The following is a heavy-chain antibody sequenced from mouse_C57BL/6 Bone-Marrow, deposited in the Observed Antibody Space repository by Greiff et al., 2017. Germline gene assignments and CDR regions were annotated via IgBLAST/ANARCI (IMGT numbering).Heavy chain of an antibody. CDR2: IDPSDSYT. V-gene: IGHV1-59*01. Sequence: QVQLQQPGAELVRPGTSVKLSCKASGYTFTSYWMHWVKQRPGQGLEWIGVIDPSDSYTNYNQKFKGKATLNVDTSYSTAYIQLSRLTSEDSAIYYCARNDDYDRFAYWGQGTLVTVSA. CDR1: GYTFTSYW. J-gene: IGHJ3*01. D-gene: IGHD2-4*01. CDR3: ARNDDYDRFAY.